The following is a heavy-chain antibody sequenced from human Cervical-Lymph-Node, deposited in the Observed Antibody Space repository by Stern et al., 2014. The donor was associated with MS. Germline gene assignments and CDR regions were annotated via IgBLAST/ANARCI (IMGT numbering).Heavy chain of an antibody. CDR1: CGSITPFY. CDR2: INDIGDT. D-gene: IGHD5-12*01. CDR3: AREYSGSDY. Sequence: QVQLQESGPGLVKPSETLSLTCTVSCGSITPFYWHWIRQAPGKGLEWVGCINDIGDTSYNPSLMSRVTISVDTSNNLFSLKLSSVTAADTAIYYCAREYSGSDYWGQGTLVTVSS. J-gene: IGHJ4*02. V-gene: IGHV4-59*12.